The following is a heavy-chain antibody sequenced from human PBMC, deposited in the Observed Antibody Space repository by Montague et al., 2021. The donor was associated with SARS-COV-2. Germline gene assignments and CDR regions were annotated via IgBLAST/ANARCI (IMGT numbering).Heavy chain of an antibody. Sequence: SETLSLACTVSGSSINNYYWSWIRQPPGRGLEWIGYIYYSGSTEYSPSLRSRLTLSVDTSKNQFSLKLRSVTAADTAVYYRARRHYWYYDGGFDYWGQGTLVTVSS. V-gene: IGHV4-59*08. D-gene: IGHD3-16*01. CDR1: GSSINNYY. CDR2: IYYSGST. CDR3: ARRHYWYYDGGFDY. J-gene: IGHJ4*02.